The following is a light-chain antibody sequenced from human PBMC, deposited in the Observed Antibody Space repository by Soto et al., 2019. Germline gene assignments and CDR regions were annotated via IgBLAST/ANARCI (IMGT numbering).Light chain of an antibody. CDR2: STN. CDR3: VLYMGSGPW. Sequence: QTVVTQEPSFSVSPGGTVTLTCGLSSGSVSTSYYPSWYQQTPGQAPRTLIYSTNTRSSGVPDRFSGSILGNNAALTITGAQADDESDYYCVLYMGSGPWFGGGTKLTVL. J-gene: IGLJ3*02. CDR1: SGSVSTSYY. V-gene: IGLV8-61*01.